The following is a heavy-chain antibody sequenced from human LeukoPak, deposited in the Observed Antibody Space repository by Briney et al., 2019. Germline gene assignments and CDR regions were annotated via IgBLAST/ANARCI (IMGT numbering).Heavy chain of an antibody. D-gene: IGHD4-11*01. CDR2: IYTSGST. J-gene: IGHJ4*02. CDR3: ASSRGYSNYYFDY. V-gene: IGHV4-4*07. CDR1: GGSISSYY. Sequence: SETLSLTCTVSGGSISSYYSSWIRQPAGKGLEWIGRIYTSGSTNYNPPLKSRVTMSVDTSKNQFSLKLTSVTAADTAVYYCASSRGYSNYYFDYRGQGTLVTVSS.